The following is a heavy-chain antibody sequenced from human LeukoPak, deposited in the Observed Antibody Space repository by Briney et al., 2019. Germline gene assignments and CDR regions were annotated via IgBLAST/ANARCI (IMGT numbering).Heavy chain of an antibody. D-gene: IGHD3-10*01. Sequence: ASVKVPCKASGYTFTSYDINWVRQATGQGLEWMGCMNPNSGNTGYAQKFQGRVTMTRNTSISTAYMELSSLSSEDTAVYYCARTKPHYYGSGSFYYFDYWGQGTLVTVSS. CDR3: ARTKPHYYGSGSFYYFDY. J-gene: IGHJ4*02. CDR1: GYTFTSYD. CDR2: MNPNSGNT. V-gene: IGHV1-8*01.